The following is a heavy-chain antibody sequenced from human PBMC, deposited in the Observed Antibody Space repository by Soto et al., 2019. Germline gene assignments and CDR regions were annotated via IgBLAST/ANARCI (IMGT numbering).Heavy chain of an antibody. J-gene: IGHJ4*02. D-gene: IGHD3-16*02. CDR3: ARGYYVWGSYRYPFDY. CDR2: INHRGST. Sequence: PSETLSLTCAVYGGSFSGYYWSWIRQPPGKGLEWIGEINHRGSTNYNPSLKSRVTISVDTSKNQFSLKLSSVTAADTAVYYCARGYYVWGSYRYPFDYWGQGTLVTVSS. V-gene: IGHV4-34*01. CDR1: GGSFSGYY.